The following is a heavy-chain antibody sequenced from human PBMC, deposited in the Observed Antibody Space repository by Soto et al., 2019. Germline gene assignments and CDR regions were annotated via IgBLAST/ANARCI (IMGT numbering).Heavy chain of an antibody. Sequence: EVQLVESGGGLVQPGGSLGLSCAASGFTFSGYEMNWVRQAPGKGLEWVSYISTSGSIIYYADSVKGRFTISRDNAKNSLYLQMNSLRAEDTAIYYFVREFRGGWFDPWGQGTLVTVSS. J-gene: IGHJ5*02. CDR3: VREFRGGWFDP. V-gene: IGHV3-48*03. CDR1: GFTFSGYE. CDR2: ISTSGSII.